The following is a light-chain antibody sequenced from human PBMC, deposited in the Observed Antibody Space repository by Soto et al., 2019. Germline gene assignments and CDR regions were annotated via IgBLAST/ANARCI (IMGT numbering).Light chain of an antibody. CDR1: SSNIGAGYP. CDR2: GNS. J-gene: IGLJ1*01. Sequence: QLVLTQPLSVSGAPGQRVTIYCTGTSSNIGAGYPVRWYQQLPGSAPKLLIFGNSNRPSGVPDRFSGSRSGLAITGLQAEDEADYYCQSYDSTLSAYVFGAGTKVTV. V-gene: IGLV1-40*01. CDR3: QSYDSTLSAYV.